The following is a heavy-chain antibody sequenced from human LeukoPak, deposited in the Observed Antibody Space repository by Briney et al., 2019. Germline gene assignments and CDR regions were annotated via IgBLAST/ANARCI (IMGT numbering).Heavy chain of an antibody. CDR3: ANTERWLHWDN. CDR2: ISNSGST. Sequence: PSETLPLTCTVSRGSLSSSYWSWIRQPPGKGLEWIGHISNSGSTNYNPSLKSRVTISRDTSKSQFSLRLSSVTAADTAVYYCANTERWLHWDNWGQGSLVTVSS. V-gene: IGHV4-59*08. CDR1: RGSLSSSY. J-gene: IGHJ4*02. D-gene: IGHD5-24*01.